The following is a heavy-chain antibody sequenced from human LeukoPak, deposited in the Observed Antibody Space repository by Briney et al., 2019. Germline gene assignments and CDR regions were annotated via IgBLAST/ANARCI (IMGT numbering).Heavy chain of an antibody. CDR1: GGTFSSYA. Sequence: SVKVSCKASGGTFSSYAISWVRQAPGQGLEWMGGIIPIFGTANYAQKFQGRVTITTDESTSTAYMELSSLRSEDTAVYYCAQENGDYGDAFDIWGQGTTVTVSS. CDR2: IIPIFGTA. V-gene: IGHV1-69*05. J-gene: IGHJ3*02. CDR3: AQENGDYGDAFDI. D-gene: IGHD4-17*01.